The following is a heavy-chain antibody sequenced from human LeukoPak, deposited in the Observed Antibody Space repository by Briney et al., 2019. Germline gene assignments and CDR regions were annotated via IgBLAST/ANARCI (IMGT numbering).Heavy chain of an antibody. D-gene: IGHD3-3*01. V-gene: IGHV4-61*05. CDR3: ARLSAAVHLGAFDL. Sequence: PSETLSLTCTVSGASISSSSYYWGWIRQPPGKGLEWIGYIHTSGSNNQYPSLKSRVTISVDKSKNHFSLRLTSVTAADTAVYYCARLSAAVHLGAFDLWGQGTMVTVSS. J-gene: IGHJ3*01. CDR1: GASISSSSYY. CDR2: IHTSGSN.